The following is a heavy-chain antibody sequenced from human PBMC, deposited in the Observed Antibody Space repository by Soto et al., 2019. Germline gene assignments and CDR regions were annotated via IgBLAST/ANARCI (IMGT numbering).Heavy chain of an antibody. V-gene: IGHV4-34*01. D-gene: IGHD2-8*01. Sequence: DTLSLTCAVYVGSFSGYYWSWIRQPPGKGLEWIGEINHSGSTNYNPSLKSRVTISVDTSKNQFSLKLSSVTAADTAVDYCARVGGPAANGEYYYDYGMDVWRQGTTVTVSS. CDR1: VGSFSGYY. CDR3: ARVGGPAANGEYYYDYGMDV. J-gene: IGHJ6*02. CDR2: INHSGST.